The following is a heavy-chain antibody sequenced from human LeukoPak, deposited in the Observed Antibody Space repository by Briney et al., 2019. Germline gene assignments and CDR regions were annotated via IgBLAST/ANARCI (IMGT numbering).Heavy chain of an antibody. CDR3: ARDADS. V-gene: IGHV3-66*01. CDR1: GFTVSSNY. CDR2: IYSSDGA. Sequence: GSLRLSCVASGFTVSSNYMSWVRQAPGKGLEWVSLIYSSDGAYYADSVKGRFTISRDNSKNTLYLQMNSLRAEDTAVYYCARDADSWGQGTLVTVSS. J-gene: IGHJ4*02.